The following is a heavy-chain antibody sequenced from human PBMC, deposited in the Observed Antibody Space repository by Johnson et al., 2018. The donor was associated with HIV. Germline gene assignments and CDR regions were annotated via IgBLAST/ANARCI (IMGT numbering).Heavy chain of an antibody. Sequence: QVQLVESGGGVVQPGRSLRLSCAASGFTFSSYAMHWVRQAPGTGLEWVAVISYDGRNRYYGDSVKGRFTISRDNFENTLYLQMDSLRVEDTAVYYCARDDARGYSGDDAFDIWGQGSMVTVSS. V-gene: IGHV3-30*04. D-gene: IGHD5-12*01. CDR1: GFTFSSYA. CDR3: ARDDARGYSGDDAFDI. CDR2: ISYDGRNR. J-gene: IGHJ3*02.